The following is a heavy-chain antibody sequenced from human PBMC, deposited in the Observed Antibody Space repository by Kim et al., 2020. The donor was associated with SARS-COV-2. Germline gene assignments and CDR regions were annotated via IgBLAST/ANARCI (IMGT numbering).Heavy chain of an antibody. J-gene: IGHJ2*01. CDR1: GFTFSSYE. CDR3: ARLPLIVGATQEDWYFDL. CDR2: ISSSGSTI. V-gene: IGHV3-48*03. Sequence: GGSLRLSCAASGFTFSSYEMNWVRQAPGKGLEWVSYISSSGSTIYYADSVKGRFTISRDNAKNSLYLQMNSLRAEDTAVYYCARLPLIVGATQEDWYFDLWGRGTLVTVSS. D-gene: IGHD1-26*01.